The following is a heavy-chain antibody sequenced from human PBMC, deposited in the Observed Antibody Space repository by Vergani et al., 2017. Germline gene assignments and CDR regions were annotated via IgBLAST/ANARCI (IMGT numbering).Heavy chain of an antibody. CDR3: ARGYHYCSSTSCYRFDY. CDR2: ISAYNGNT. D-gene: IGHD2-2*02. Sequence: QVQLVQSGAEVKKPGASVKVSCKASGYPFTSYGISWVRQAPGQGLEWMGWISAYNGNTNYAQKLQGRVTMTTDTSTSTAYMELSSLRSEDTAVYYCARGYHYCSSTSCYRFDYWGQATLVTVSS. CDR1: GYPFTSYG. V-gene: IGHV1-18*01. J-gene: IGHJ4*02.